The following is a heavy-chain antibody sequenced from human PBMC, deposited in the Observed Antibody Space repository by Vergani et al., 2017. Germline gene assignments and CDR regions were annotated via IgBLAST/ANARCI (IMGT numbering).Heavy chain of an antibody. CDR3: AKDMGCDGWGSYGLDY. D-gene: IGHD3-10*01. Sequence: EVQLVESGGGLVQPGRSLRLSCAASGFTFDDYAMPLFPPAPGKGLEWFSGISWNSGSIGYADSVKGRFTISRDNAKNSLYLQMNSLRAEDMALYYCAKDMGCDGWGSYGLDYWGQGTLVTVSS. CDR1: GFTFDDYA. V-gene: IGHV3-9*03. CDR2: ISWNSGSI. J-gene: IGHJ4*02.